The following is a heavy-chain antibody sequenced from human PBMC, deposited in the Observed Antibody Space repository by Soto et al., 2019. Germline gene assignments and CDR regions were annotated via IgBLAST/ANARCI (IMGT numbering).Heavy chain of an antibody. Sequence: GESLKIYCKTSGYSFNTFWISWVRQVPGKGLERMGRIDPGDSNTNYSPSFQGHVTLSVDKSIGTAYLQWSSLKASDTAIYYCARQGGQYYYGMDVWGQGTAATVSS. J-gene: IGHJ6*02. CDR2: IDPGDSNT. V-gene: IGHV5-10-1*01. CDR1: GYSFNTFW. D-gene: IGHD2-15*01. CDR3: ARQGGQYYYGMDV.